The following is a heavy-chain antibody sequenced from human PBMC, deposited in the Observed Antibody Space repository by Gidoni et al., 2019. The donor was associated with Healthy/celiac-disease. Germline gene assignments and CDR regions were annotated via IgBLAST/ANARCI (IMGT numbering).Heavy chain of an antibody. J-gene: IGHJ3*02. CDR2: IYPGDSDT. CDR1: GYSFTSYW. V-gene: IGHV5-51*01. D-gene: IGHD3-22*01. CDR3: ARLRDYYDSSGYYHAFDI. Sequence: EVQLVQSGAEAKKPGESLKIYCQGSGYSFTSYWIGWVRQMPGKGLESLGIIYPGDSDTRYSPSFPGQVTISADKSISPAYLQWSSLKASDTAMYYCARLRDYYDSSGYYHAFDIWGQGTMVTVSS.